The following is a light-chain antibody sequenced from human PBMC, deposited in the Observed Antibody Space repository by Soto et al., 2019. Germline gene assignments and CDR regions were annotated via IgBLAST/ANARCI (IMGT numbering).Light chain of an antibody. CDR1: SSDVGGYNY. Sequence: QSALTQPASVSGSPGQSITISCTGTSSDVGGYNYVSWYQQHPGKAPKLMIYEVFKRPSGVPDRFSGSKSGNTASLTISGLQAEDEADYYCSSYTSSSTLYVFGTGTKVTVL. CDR3: SSYTSSSTLYV. V-gene: IGLV2-14*01. J-gene: IGLJ1*01. CDR2: EVF.